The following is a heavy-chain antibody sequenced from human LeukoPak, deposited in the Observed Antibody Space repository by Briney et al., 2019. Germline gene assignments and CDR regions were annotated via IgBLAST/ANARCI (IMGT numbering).Heavy chain of an antibody. V-gene: IGHV3-43*02. CDR3: AKVASVLLWFGELYFDY. CDR2: ISGDGGST. Sequence: PGGSLRLSCAASGFTFDDYAMHWVRQAPGKGLEWVSLISGDGGSTYYADSVKGRFTISRDNSKNSLYLQMYSLRTEDTALYYCAKVASVLLWFGELYFDYWGQGTLVTVSS. D-gene: IGHD3-10*01. J-gene: IGHJ4*02. CDR1: GFTFDDYA.